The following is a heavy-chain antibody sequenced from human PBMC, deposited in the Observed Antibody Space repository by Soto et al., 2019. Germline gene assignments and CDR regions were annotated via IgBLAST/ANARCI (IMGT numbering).Heavy chain of an antibody. V-gene: IGHV1-69*01. CDR3: ARTGGTYYYDN. J-gene: IGHJ4*02. CDR2: FVPMFSSS. CDR1: GTTFRTHG. D-gene: IGHD1-26*01. Sequence: QVQLVQSGAEVRKPGSSANVSCKASGTTFRTHGIHWVRQAPGQGLEWMGGFVPMFSSSNYAQKFQGRLTIVADESTNSVYMELNSMRVDDSAIYYCARTGGTYYYDNWGQGTVVTVSS.